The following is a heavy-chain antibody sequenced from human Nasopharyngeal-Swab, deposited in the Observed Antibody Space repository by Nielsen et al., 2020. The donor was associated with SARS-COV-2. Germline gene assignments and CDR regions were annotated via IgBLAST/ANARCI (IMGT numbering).Heavy chain of an antibody. Sequence: GGSLRLSCAAPGFTFSSYEMNWVRQAPGKGLEWVSYISSSGSTIYYADSVKGRFTISRDNAKNSLYLQMNSLRAEDTAVYYYARDKPGITIFGVVIGPFDYWGQGTLVTVSS. CDR2: ISSSGSTI. CDR1: GFTFSSYE. V-gene: IGHV3-48*03. D-gene: IGHD3-3*01. CDR3: ARDKPGITIFGVVIGPFDY. J-gene: IGHJ4*02.